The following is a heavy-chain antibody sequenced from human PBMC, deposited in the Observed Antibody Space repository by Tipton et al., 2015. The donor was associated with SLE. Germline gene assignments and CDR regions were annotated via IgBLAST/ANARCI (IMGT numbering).Heavy chain of an antibody. Sequence: TLSLTCTVSGGSISSDNYYWTWIRQPAGQGLEWIGRVRRSGSTNYNPSLTSRVTTSVDTSKNQFSLKLTSVTAADTAVYYCASSGYSTGPGAFDFWGQGTLVTVSS. V-gene: IGHV4-61*02. CDR3: ASSGYSTGPGAFDF. D-gene: IGHD6-19*01. CDR2: VRRSGST. CDR1: GGSISSDNYY. J-gene: IGHJ3*01.